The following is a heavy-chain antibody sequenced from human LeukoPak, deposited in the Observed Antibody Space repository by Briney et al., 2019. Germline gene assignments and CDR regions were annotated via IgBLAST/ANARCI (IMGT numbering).Heavy chain of an antibody. V-gene: IGHV3-48*03. J-gene: IGHJ4*02. CDR3: ARFITGPYYFDY. CDR2: ISSSGSTI. D-gene: IGHD3-22*01. Sequence: GGSLRLSCEASGFTFSYYEMNWVRQAPGKGLEWVSYISSSGSTIYYADSVKGRFTISRDNAKNSLYLQMNSLRAEDTAVYYCARFITGPYYFDYWGQGTLVTVSS. CDR1: GFTFSYYE.